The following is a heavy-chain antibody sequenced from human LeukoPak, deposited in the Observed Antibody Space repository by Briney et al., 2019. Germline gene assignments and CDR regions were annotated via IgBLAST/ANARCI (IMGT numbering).Heavy chain of an antibody. CDR2: ISYDGSNK. D-gene: IGHD6-6*01. CDR1: GFTFSSYG. CDR3: ARELAAQVRWFDP. J-gene: IGHJ5*02. V-gene: IGHV3-30*03. Sequence: GGSLRLSCAASGFTFSSYGMNWVRQAPGKGLEWVAVISYDGSNKSYEDSVKGRFTISRDNSKNTLYLQMNSERAEDTAVYYCARELAAQVRWFDPWSQGTLVTVSS.